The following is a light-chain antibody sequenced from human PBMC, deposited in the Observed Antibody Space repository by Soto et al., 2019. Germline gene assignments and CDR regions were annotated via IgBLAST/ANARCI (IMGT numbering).Light chain of an antibody. CDR2: KAS. Sequence: DLQMTQSPSALSASVGDRVTITCRASQIISSWVAWYQQKPGKAPTFLIYKASTLESGVPSRFSGSVSGTEFTLTISLLQPDDSATYYCQHYDNYQWTFGQGTKVEIK. V-gene: IGKV1-5*03. CDR3: QHYDNYQWT. J-gene: IGKJ1*01. CDR1: QIISSW.